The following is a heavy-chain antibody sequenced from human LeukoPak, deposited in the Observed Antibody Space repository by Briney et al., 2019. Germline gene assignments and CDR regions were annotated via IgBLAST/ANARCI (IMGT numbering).Heavy chain of an antibody. J-gene: IGHJ5*02. V-gene: IGHV3-21*01. CDR2: ITSSGSSM. CDR1: GFTFSGYS. CDR3: ASDPHSAAANWFDP. D-gene: IGHD6-13*01. Sequence: GGSLRLSCAGSGFTFSGYSLNWVRQAPGKGLEWVSSITSSGSSMYYADSVKGRFTISRDNAKNSLYLQMNSLRAEDTAVYYCASDPHSAAANWFDPWGQGTLVTVSS.